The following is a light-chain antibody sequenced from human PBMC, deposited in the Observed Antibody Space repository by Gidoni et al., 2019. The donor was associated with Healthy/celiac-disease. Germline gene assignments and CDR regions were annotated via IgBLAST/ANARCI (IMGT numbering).Light chain of an antibody. CDR2: WAS. V-gene: IGKV4-1*01. CDR1: QRVLYSSKNQNY. Sequence: DIVMTQSPDSLAVSLGEMATINCKSSQRVLYSSKNQNYLAWYQQKPGQPPTLLIYWASTRESVVPARFSVCVSVTDFTLTISFLHAEDVAVYYCQQYYSTPQTFGQGTKLEIK. J-gene: IGKJ2*01. CDR3: QQYYSTPQT.